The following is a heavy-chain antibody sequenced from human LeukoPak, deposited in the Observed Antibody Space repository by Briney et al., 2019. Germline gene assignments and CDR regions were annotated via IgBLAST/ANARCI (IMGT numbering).Heavy chain of an antibody. J-gene: IGHJ4*02. D-gene: IGHD4-11*01. V-gene: IGHV1-46*03. CDR3: VRGPIVTTMYYFDY. Sequence: ASVKVSCKASGYTFTSYYMHWVRQVPGGGLEWMGIINPSDGARTYAQKFQGRATMTRDTSTSTVYVELSSLRSEDTAVYYCVRGPIVTTMYYFDYWGQGTLLTVSS. CDR2: INPSDGAR. CDR1: GYTFTSYY.